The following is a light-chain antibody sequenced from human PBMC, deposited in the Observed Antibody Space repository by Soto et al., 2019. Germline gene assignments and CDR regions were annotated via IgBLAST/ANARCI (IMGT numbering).Light chain of an antibody. Sequence: VFTQSPATLSLSPGERATLSCRASQSVSRNLAWYQQKPGQAPRLLIYDASNRATGIPARFSGSGSGTDFTLTISSLEPEDFAVYYCQQRSNWLTFGGGTKV. CDR1: QSVSRN. CDR2: DAS. J-gene: IGKJ4*01. CDR3: QQRSNWLT. V-gene: IGKV3-11*01.